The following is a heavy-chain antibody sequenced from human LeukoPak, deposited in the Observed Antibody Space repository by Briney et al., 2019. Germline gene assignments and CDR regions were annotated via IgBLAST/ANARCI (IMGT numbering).Heavy chain of an antibody. J-gene: IGHJ6*03. V-gene: IGHV4-59*01. Sequence: SETLSLTCTVSGGSISSYYWSWIRQPPGKGLEWIGYIYYSGSTNYNPSLKSRVTISVDTSKNQFSLKLSSVTAADTAVYYCARGPEYQLLYPYYYYMDVWGKGTTVTVSS. CDR3: ARGPEYQLLYPYYYYMDV. D-gene: IGHD2-2*02. CDR1: GGSISSYY. CDR2: IYYSGST.